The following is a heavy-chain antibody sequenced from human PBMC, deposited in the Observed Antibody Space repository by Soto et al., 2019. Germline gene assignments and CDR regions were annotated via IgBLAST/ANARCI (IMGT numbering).Heavy chain of an antibody. D-gene: IGHD2-2*01. Sequence: QAPGQRLEWMGWINAGNGNTKYSQKFQGRVTITRDTSASTAYMELSSLRSEDTAVYYCARDFIAVVAVGIYSMDAWGQGTTATVSS. J-gene: IGHJ6*02. CDR3: ARDFIAVVAVGIYSMDA. V-gene: IGHV1-3*01. CDR2: INAGNGNT.